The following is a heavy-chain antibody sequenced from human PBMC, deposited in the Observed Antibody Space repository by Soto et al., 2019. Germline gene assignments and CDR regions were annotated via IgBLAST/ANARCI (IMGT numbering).Heavy chain of an antibody. Sequence: EVQLVESGGGLVQPGGSLRLSCAASGFTFSSYSMNWVRQAPGKGLEWVSYISSSSSTIYYADSVKGRFTISRDNAKNSLYLQMNSLRDEDTAVYYCARVVEMATIKYYYYGMDVWGQGTTVTVSS. CDR2: ISSSSSTI. D-gene: IGHD5-12*01. J-gene: IGHJ6*02. V-gene: IGHV3-48*02. CDR3: ARVVEMATIKYYYYGMDV. CDR1: GFTFSSYS.